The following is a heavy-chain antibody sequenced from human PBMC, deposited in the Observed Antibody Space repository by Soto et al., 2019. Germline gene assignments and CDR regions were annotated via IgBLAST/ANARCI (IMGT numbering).Heavy chain of an antibody. CDR1: GGTFSSYA. V-gene: IGHV1-69*01. CDR3: ARSTSVLGYFDYGMDV. J-gene: IGHJ6*02. Sequence: QVQLVQSGAEVKKPGSSGKVSCTSSGGTFSSYAYSWVRQAPGQGREWMGGIIPVFGTATYAQNFQGRLTITADESTRTAYMELSSLRSEDTAVYYCARSTSVLGYFDYGMDVWGQGTTVTVSS. D-gene: IGHD2-2*01. CDR2: IIPVFGTA.